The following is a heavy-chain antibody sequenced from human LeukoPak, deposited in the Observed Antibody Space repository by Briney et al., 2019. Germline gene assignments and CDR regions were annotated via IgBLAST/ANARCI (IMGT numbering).Heavy chain of an antibody. D-gene: IGHD3-3*02. J-gene: IGHJ4*02. CDR3: ASISHVWSGYYTENFDY. V-gene: IGHV1-2*02. Sequence: ASVKVSCKASGYTFIDYYIHWVRQAPGQGLEWMGWINPNSGDTNYAQKFQGRVTMTRDTSISTAYMELSRLRSDDTAVYYCASISHVWSGYYTENFDYWGQGTLVTVPS. CDR1: GYTFIDYY. CDR2: INPNSGDT.